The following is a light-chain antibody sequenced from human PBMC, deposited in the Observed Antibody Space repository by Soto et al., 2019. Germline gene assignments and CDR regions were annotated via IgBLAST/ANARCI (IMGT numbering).Light chain of an antibody. CDR3: QQSYNSPYT. CDR2: DAS. V-gene: IGKV1-39*01. Sequence: DIQMTQSPASLSASVGDRVTITCRASQAINKNVNWYRHKLGKAPELLIYDASDSQAGVPSRFSGSGSGADFTLIISGLQPEDFATYYCQQSYNSPYTFGQGTKLEIK. J-gene: IGKJ2*01. CDR1: QAINKN.